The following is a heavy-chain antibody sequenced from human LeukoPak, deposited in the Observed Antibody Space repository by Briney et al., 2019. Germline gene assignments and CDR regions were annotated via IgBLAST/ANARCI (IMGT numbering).Heavy chain of an antibody. CDR3: ARDTVLLWFGELGPSYGMDV. J-gene: IGHJ6*02. CDR1: GFTFSSYG. V-gene: IGHV3-33*01. Sequence: GGSLRLSCAASGFTFSSYGMHWVRQAPGKGLEWVAVIWYDGSNKYYADSVKGRFTISRDNSKNTLYLQMNSLRGEDTAVYYCARDTVLLWFGELGPSYGMDVWGQGTTVTVSS. D-gene: IGHD3-10*01. CDR2: IWYDGSNK.